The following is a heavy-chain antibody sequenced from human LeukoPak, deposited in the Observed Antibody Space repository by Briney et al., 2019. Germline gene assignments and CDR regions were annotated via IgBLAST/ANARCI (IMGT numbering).Heavy chain of an antibody. J-gene: IGHJ5*02. Sequence: SETLSLTCAVYGGSFSGYYWSWIRQPPGKGLEWIGEINHSGSTNYNPSLKSRVTISVDTSKNQFSLKLSSVTAADTAVYYCARARGPIAVAGGPPWFAPGGQGTLATASP. CDR3: ARARGPIAVAGGPPWFAP. V-gene: IGHV4-34*01. D-gene: IGHD6-19*01. CDR2: INHSGST. CDR1: GGSFSGYY.